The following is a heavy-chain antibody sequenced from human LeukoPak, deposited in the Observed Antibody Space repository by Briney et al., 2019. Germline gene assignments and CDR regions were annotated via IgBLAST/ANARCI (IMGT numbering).Heavy chain of an antibody. D-gene: IGHD3-3*01. V-gene: IGHV4-34*12. Sequence: PSETLSLTCAVYGGSFSGYYWSWIRQPPGKGLEWIGEIIHSGSTNYNPSLKSRVTISVDTSKNQFSLKLSSVTAADTAVYYCARTRITIFGVVKFLGGGFDPWGQGTLVTVSS. CDR1: GGSFSGYY. J-gene: IGHJ5*02. CDR2: IIHSGST. CDR3: ARTRITIFGVVKFLGGGFDP.